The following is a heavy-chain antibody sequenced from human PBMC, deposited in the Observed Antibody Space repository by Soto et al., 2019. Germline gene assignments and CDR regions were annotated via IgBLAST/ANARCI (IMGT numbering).Heavy chain of an antibody. V-gene: IGHV4-61*01. Sequence: QVQLQESGPGLVKPSETLSLTCTVCGDSVSSGSYYWSWIRQPPGKGLEWIGYIYYSGSTNYNPSLKSRVTISVDTSKNQFSLKLSSMTAADTAVYYCASSSGWHFDYWGQGTLVTVSS. D-gene: IGHD6-19*01. CDR1: GDSVSSGSYY. J-gene: IGHJ4*02. CDR2: IYYSGST. CDR3: ASSSGWHFDY.